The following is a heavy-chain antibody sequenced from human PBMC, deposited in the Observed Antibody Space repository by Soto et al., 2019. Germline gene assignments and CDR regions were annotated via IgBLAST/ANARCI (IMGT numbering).Heavy chain of an antibody. J-gene: IGHJ4*02. CDR2: VFHSGIT. Sequence: PSETLCLTFTVSGGSITGYFWSWIRQPPGKGLEWIGYVFHSGITGYNPSLKSRVTISVDASKNLFSLKLISVTAADTAVYYCARDQNGSPYFAYRGQGTLVTVSS. CDR3: ARDQNGSPYFAY. D-gene: IGHD1-26*01. CDR1: GGSITGYF. V-gene: IGHV4-59*01.